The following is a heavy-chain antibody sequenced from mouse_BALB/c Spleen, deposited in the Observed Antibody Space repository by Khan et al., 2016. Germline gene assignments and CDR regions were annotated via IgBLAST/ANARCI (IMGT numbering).Heavy chain of an antibody. CDR1: GFDFSRYW. CDR2: INPDSYTI. CDR3: AGAGEYGYLAY. D-gene: IGHD1-1*01. J-gene: IGHJ3*01. Sequence: EVKLLESGGGLVHPGGSLKLSCAASGFDFSRYWMSWVRQAPGKGLEWIGEINPDSYTINYTPSLKDKFIISRDNAKNTLYLQMSNVRSEDTALYYCAGAGEYGYLAYWGQGTLVTVSA. V-gene: IGHV4-1*02.